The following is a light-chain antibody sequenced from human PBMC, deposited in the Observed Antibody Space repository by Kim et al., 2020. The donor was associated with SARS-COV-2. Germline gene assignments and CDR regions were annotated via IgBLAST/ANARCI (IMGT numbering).Light chain of an antibody. J-gene: IGKJ1*01. CDR3: QQYARSPRT. CDR1: EAISNSY. Sequence: LSPGERVTLSCRASEAISNSYIAWFQQKRGQAPRLVMYGASSRATDIPDRFSGSGSGTDFTLTIRRLEPEDFAVYYCQQYARSPRTFGQGTKLEI. CDR2: GAS. V-gene: IGKV3-20*01.